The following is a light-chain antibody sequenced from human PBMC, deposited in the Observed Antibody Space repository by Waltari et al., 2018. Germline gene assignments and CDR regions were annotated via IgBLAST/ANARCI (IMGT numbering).Light chain of an antibody. CDR1: QSLVHTDGNTY. V-gene: IGKV2-30*02. CDR2: KVS. CDR3: MQSTHWPPWT. Sequence: DVVMTQSPLSLPVTLGQPASISSRSSQSLVHTDGNTYLSWFHQRPGQSPRRLIYKVSNRDSEVPDRFSGSGSGTDFTLKISRVEAEDVGLYYCMQSTHWPPWTFGQGTKVEIK. J-gene: IGKJ1*01.